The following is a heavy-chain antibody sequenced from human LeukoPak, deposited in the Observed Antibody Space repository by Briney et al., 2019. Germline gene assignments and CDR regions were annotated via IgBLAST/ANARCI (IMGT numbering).Heavy chain of an antibody. V-gene: IGHV3-30*04. CDR1: GFTFSSYA. J-gene: IGHJ4*02. Sequence: GGSLRLSCAAPGFTFSSYAMHWVCQAPGKGLERVAVISYDGSNKYYADSVKGRFTLSRDNSANTLYLQMNTLRAEDTAVYFCAKGRELGGYYFDYWGQGTLVTVSS. D-gene: IGHD1-7*01. CDR2: ISYDGSNK. CDR3: AKGRELGGYYFDY.